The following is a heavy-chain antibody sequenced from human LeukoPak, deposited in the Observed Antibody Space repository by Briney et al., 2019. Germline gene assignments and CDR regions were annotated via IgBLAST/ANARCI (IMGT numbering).Heavy chain of an antibody. D-gene: IGHD1-14*01. CDR3: AREILGGFNPGAY. V-gene: IGHV4-4*02. CDR1: LDSISSNF. CDR2: IHRSGSP. J-gene: IGHJ4*02. Sequence: NPSETLSLTCTVSLDSISSNFWSWVRQPPGKGLEWIGEIHRSGSPNYNPSLQSRVTISIDRSRNQIALKLSSVTAADTALYYCAREILGGFNPGAYWGQGSLVTVSS.